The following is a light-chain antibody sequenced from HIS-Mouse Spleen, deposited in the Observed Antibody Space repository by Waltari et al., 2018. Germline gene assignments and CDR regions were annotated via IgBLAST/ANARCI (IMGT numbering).Light chain of an antibody. CDR1: QSLLHSNGYNY. Sequence: DIVMTQSPLSLPVTPGAPASISCRSSQSLLHSNGYNYLDWYLQKPGQSPQLLIYLGSNRASGVPDRFSGSGSGTDCTLKISRVEAEDVGVYYCMQALQTPFTFGLGTKVDIK. CDR3: MQALQTPFT. J-gene: IGKJ3*01. V-gene: IGKV2-28*01. CDR2: LGS.